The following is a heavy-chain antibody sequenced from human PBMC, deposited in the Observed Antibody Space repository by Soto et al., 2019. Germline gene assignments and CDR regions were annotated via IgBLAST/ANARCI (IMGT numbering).Heavy chain of an antibody. CDR1: GGSFTNYC. CDR2: IDPSDSYT. D-gene: IGHD6-6*01. CDR3: AIRRSRSFYELHYYYGMDF. J-gene: IGHJ6*02. Sequence: RGESMKIPRNVAGGSFTNYCISWVRQMPGKGLEWMGRIDPSDSYTNYSPSFQGHVTISADKSISTAYLQWSSLKASDTAMYYCAIRRSRSFYELHYYYGMDFWGQGTTVTVSS. V-gene: IGHV5-10-1*01.